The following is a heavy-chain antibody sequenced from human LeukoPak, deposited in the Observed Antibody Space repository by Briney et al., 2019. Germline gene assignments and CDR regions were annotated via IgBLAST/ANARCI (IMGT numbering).Heavy chain of an antibody. CDR1: GFKFSDDY. D-gene: IGHD3-10*02. J-gene: IGHJ5*01. V-gene: IGHV3-11*01. Sequence: GGSLRLSCAASGFKFSDDYMSWIRQPPGKGLEWIAYISRSSSNIWSAASVRGRFSISRDNAKNSLFLQVDSLRVDDTAVYYCVRDVGGDYVPQRFETWGHGTLVIVSS. CDR3: VRDVGGDYVPQRFET. CDR2: ISRSSSNI.